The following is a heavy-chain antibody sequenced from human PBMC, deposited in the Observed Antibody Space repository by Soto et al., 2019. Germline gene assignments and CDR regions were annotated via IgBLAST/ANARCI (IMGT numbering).Heavy chain of an antibody. Sequence: QVQLVESGGGVVQPGRSLRLSCAASGFTFSSYSIHWVRQAPGKGLEWVAVVGHDGSATYYADSAKGRFTLSRDNSKNTVYLEMNSPRVEDTAAYYCAKEIQEGAGPWYFDLWGRGTLVTVSS. CDR3: AKEIQEGAGPWYFDL. V-gene: IGHV3-33*03. D-gene: IGHD6-19*01. CDR2: VGHDGSAT. J-gene: IGHJ2*01. CDR1: GFTFSSYS.